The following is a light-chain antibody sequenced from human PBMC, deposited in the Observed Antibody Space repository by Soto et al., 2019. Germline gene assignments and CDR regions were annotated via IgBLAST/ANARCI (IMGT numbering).Light chain of an antibody. CDR2: DAS. CDR1: ESVSTY. Sequence: EIVLTQSPATLSLSPGETATLSCGASESVSTYLAWYQQKPGQAPRLLIYDASHRATGTPSRFSGSGSMTDFTLTISSLEPEDYAVYYCHHRRNTFAFGPGTKVEIK. V-gene: IGKV3-11*01. J-gene: IGKJ3*01. CDR3: HHRRNTFA.